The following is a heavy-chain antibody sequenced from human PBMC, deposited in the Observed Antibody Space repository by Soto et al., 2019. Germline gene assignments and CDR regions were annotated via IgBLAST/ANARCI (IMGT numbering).Heavy chain of an antibody. CDR1: GFTFSSYA. D-gene: IGHD5-12*01. V-gene: IGHV3-23*01. J-gene: IGHJ4*02. CDR2: LSGSGGTT. Sequence: PGGSLRLSCAASGFTFSSYAMSWVRQTPGKGLEWVSTLSGSGGTTYYADSVKGRFTISRDNSKNTLYLQMNSLRAEDTAVYYCAKRSGYQEAAYLDYWGQGTLVTVSS. CDR3: AKRSGYQEAAYLDY.